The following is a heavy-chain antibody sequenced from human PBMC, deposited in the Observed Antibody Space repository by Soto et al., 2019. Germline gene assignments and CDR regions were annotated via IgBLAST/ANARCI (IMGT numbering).Heavy chain of an antibody. V-gene: IGHV3-74*01. CDR2: INNDGSST. J-gene: IGHJ4*02. Sequence: GGSLRLSCAASGFTFSSYWMHWVRQAPGKGLVWVSRINNDGSSTTYADSVKGRFTISRDNAKNTLYLQMNSLRAEDTAVYYCATPRGRYCSGFSCTHYFDYWGRGTLVTVSS. D-gene: IGHD2-15*01. CDR3: ATPRGRYCSGFSCTHYFDY. CDR1: GFTFSSYW.